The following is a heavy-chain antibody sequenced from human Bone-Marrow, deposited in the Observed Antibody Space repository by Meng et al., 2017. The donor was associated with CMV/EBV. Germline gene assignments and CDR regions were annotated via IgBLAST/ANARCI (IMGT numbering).Heavy chain of an antibody. CDR1: GFTFSSYS. CDR2: ISSSSSYI. CDR3: ARALGVVGAIRSFQH. Sequence: GESLKISCAASGFTFSSYSMNWVRQAPGKGLEWVSSISSSSSYIYYADSVKGRFTISRDNAKNSLYLQMNSLRAEDTVVYYCARALGVVGAIRSFQHWGQGTLVTVSS. D-gene: IGHD1-26*01. J-gene: IGHJ1*01. V-gene: IGHV3-21*01.